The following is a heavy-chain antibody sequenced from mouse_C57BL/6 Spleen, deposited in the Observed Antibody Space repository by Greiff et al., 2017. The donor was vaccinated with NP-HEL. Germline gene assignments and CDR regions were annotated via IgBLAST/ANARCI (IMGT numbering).Heavy chain of an antibody. CDR3: ARGNSNYWYFDV. V-gene: IGHV1-58*01. CDR2: IYIGNGYT. J-gene: IGHJ1*03. D-gene: IGHD2-5*01. Sequence: VQLQQPGAELVKPGASVKMSCKASGYTFTSYGINWVKQRPGQGLEWIGYIYIGNGYTEYNEKFKGKATLTSDTSSSTAYMQLSSLTSEDSAIYFCARGNSNYWYFDVWGTGTTVTVSS. CDR1: GYTFTSYG.